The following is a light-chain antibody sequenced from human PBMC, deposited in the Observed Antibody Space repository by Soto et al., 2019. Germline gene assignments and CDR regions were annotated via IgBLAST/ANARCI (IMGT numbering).Light chain of an antibody. CDR3: QQYATDPLT. V-gene: IGKV3-20*01. CDR1: QSVGKNY. CDR2: GAS. Sequence: EIVLTQSPGTLSLSPGEGATLSCRASQSVGKNYLAWYQHKSGQAPRLLIHGASNRATGIPARFSGSGSGTDFTLTLSRLEPEDFVAYYCQQYATDPLTFGGGTKVEIK. J-gene: IGKJ4*01.